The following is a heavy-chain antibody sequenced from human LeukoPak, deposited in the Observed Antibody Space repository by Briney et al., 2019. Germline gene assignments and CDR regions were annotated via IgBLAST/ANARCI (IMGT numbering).Heavy chain of an antibody. CDR1: GYTFTGYY. CDR3: ARTYDSSGYYPDY. CDR2: INPNSGGT. D-gene: IGHD3-22*01. V-gene: IGHV1-2*02. J-gene: IGHJ4*02. Sequence: ASVKVSCKASGYTFTGYYMHWVRQAPGQGLEWMGWINPNSGGTNYAQKFQGRVTMTRDTSISTAHMELSRLRSDDTAVYYCARTYDSSGYYPDYWGQGTLVTVSS.